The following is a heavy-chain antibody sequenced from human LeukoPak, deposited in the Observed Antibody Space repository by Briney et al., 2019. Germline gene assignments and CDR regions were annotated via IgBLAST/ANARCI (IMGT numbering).Heavy chain of an antibody. CDR1: GYTFTSYG. CDR3: GGIWASDDAFDI. V-gene: IGHV1-18*01. Sequence: ASVKVSCTASGYTFTSYGISWVRQAPGQGLEWMGWISAYNGNTNYAQKIQGRVTITTDTSTSTAYMELRSLRSDDTAVYYCGGIWASDDAFDIWGQGTMVTVSS. J-gene: IGHJ3*02. CDR2: ISAYNGNT. D-gene: IGHD2-15*01.